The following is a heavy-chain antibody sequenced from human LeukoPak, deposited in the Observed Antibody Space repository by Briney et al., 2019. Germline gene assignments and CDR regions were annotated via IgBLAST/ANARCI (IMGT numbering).Heavy chain of an antibody. CDR3: ASSLAIAVAVPY. J-gene: IGHJ4*02. V-gene: IGHV4-59*12. CDR1: GGSISSYY. CDR2: IYYSGST. Sequence: PSETLSLTCTVSGGSISSYYWSWVRQPPGKGLEWIGYIYYSGSTNYNPSLKSRVTISVDTSKNQFSLKLSSVTAADTAVYYCASSLAIAVAVPYWGQGTLVTVSS. D-gene: IGHD6-19*01.